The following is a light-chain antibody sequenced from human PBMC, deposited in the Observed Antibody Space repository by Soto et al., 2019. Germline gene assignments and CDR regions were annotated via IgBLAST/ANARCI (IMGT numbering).Light chain of an antibody. CDR1: SSDVGGYNY. Sequence: QSVLTQPPSASGSPGQSVTISCTGTSSDVGGYNYVSWYQHHPGKAPKLMIYEVSKRPSGVPDRFSGSKSGNTASLTVSGLQAEDEADYYCSSYATSNNLFGGGTKLTVL. V-gene: IGLV2-8*01. J-gene: IGLJ2*01. CDR2: EVS. CDR3: SSYATSNNL.